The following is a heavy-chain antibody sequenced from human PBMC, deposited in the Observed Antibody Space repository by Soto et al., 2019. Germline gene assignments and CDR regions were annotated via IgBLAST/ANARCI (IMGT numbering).Heavy chain of an antibody. Sequence: QITLKESGPTLVKPTQTLTLTCTFSGFSLSTSGVGVGWIRQPPGKALEWLALIYWDHDKRYSPSLKSRLTIPTAPAKTQVVLTMTNMDPVDTATYYCAHNSPTMLRGVITSGDAFDIWGHGTMVTVSS. CDR1: GFSLSTSGVG. V-gene: IGHV2-5*02. J-gene: IGHJ3*02. D-gene: IGHD3-10*01. CDR2: IYWDHDK. CDR3: AHNSPTMLRGVITSGDAFDI.